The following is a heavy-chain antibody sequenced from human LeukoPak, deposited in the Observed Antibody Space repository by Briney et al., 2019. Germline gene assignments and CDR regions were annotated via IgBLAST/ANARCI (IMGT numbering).Heavy chain of an antibody. CDR2: MNPNSGNT. CDR1: GYTFTSYD. D-gene: IGHD2-15*01. V-gene: IGHV1-8*03. J-gene: IGHJ3*02. Sequence: ASVKVSCKASGYTFTSYDINWVRQATGQGLEWMGWMNPNSGNTGYAQKFQGRVTITRNTSISTAYMELSSLRSEDTAVYYCATRRVAATMVGAFDIWGQGTMVTVSS. CDR3: ATRRVAATMVGAFDI.